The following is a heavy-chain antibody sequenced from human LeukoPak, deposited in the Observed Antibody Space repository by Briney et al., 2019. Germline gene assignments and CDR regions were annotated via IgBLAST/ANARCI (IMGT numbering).Heavy chain of an antibody. CDR3: ARHILSSSGYFDY. Sequence: SETLSLTCTVSGGSISSYYWSWIRQPPGKGLEWIGYIYYSGSTNYNPSLKSRVTISVDTSKNQFSLKLSSVTAADTAVYYCARHILSSSGYFDYGAQEPLVTVSS. CDR1: GGSISSYY. V-gene: IGHV4-59*08. CDR2: IYYSGST. D-gene: IGHD6-13*01. J-gene: IGHJ4*02.